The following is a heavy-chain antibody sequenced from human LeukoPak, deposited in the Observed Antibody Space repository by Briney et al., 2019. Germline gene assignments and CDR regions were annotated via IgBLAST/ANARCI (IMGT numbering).Heavy chain of an antibody. J-gene: IGHJ6*02. CDR1: GGTFSSYA. V-gene: IGHV1-69*01. D-gene: IGHD3-10*01. Sequence: SVKVSCKASGGTFSSYAISWVRQAPGQGLEWMGGIIPIFGTANYAQKFQGRVTITADESTSTAYMELSSLRSEDTAVYYCASPRLLWFRELSSHYYYYGMDVWGQGTTVTVSS. CDR3: ASPRLLWFRELSSHYYYYGMDV. CDR2: IIPIFGTA.